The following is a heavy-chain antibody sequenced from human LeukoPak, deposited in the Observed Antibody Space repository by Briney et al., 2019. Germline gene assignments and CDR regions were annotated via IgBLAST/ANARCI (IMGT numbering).Heavy chain of an antibody. CDR3: AGRSLTAAGTGNWFDP. J-gene: IGHJ5*02. V-gene: IGHV5-51*01. CDR2: IHPDDSDT. D-gene: IGHD6-13*01. CDR1: GYSFTSHW. Sequence: GESLKISCKGSGYSFTSHWIGWVRQMPGKGLEWMGIIHPDDSDTRYSPSFQGQVTISADKSISTAYLQWSSLRASDTAIYYCAGRSLTAAGTGNWFDPWGQGTLVTVSS.